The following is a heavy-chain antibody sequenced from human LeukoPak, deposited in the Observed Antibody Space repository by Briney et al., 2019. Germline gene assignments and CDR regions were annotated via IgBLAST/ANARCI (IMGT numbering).Heavy chain of an antibody. CDR3: ARDSYYDSSGYSTTSVY. V-gene: IGHV1-69*05. Sequence: SVKVSCKASGGTFSSYAISWVRQAPGQGLEWMGRIIPIFGTANYAQKFQGRVTITTDESTSTAYMELSSLRSEDTAVYYCARDSYYDSSGYSTTSVYWGQRTLVTVSS. J-gene: IGHJ4*02. CDR2: IIPIFGTA. CDR1: GGTFSSYA. D-gene: IGHD3-22*01.